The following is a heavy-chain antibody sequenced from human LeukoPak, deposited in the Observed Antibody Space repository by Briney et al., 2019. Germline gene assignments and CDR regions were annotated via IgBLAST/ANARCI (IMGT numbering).Heavy chain of an antibody. Sequence: GGSLRLSCAASGFTFSGSAMHWVRQASGKGLEWVGRIRSKANSYATAYAASVKGRFTISRDDSKNTAYLQMNSLKTEDTAVYYCTSPSSESIAAADYYYYYGMDVWGQGTTVTVSS. V-gene: IGHV3-73*01. J-gene: IGHJ6*02. CDR2: IRSKANSYAT. CDR1: GFTFSGSA. CDR3: TSPSSESIAAADYYYYYGMDV. D-gene: IGHD6-13*01.